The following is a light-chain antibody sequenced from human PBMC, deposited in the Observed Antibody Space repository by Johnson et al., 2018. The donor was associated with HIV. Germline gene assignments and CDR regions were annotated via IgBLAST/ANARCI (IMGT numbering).Light chain of an antibody. CDR2: END. J-gene: IGLJ1*01. CDR1: NSNIGNNY. Sequence: QSVLTQPPSVYAAPGQKVTISCSGSNSNIGNNYVSWYQQLPGTAPKLLIYENDKRPSGIPDRFSGSSSVTSATLGITGLQTGDEADYYCGTWDSRLSAYVFGSGTKVTVL. CDR3: GTWDSRLSAYV. V-gene: IGLV1-51*01.